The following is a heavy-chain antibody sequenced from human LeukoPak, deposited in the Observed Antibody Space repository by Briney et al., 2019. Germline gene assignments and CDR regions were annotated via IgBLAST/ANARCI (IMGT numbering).Heavy chain of an antibody. V-gene: IGHV3-64D*09. CDR1: GFTFSSYA. Sequence: PGGSLRLSCSASGFTFSSYAMHWVRQAPGKGLEYVSAISSSGDSTYYADSVKGRLTISRDNSKKTMYLQMSSVRPEDAAVYYCVRDGMAVAGTAPLDYWGQGTLVTVSS. CDR2: ISSSGDST. CDR3: VRDGMAVAGTAPLDY. J-gene: IGHJ4*02. D-gene: IGHD6-19*01.